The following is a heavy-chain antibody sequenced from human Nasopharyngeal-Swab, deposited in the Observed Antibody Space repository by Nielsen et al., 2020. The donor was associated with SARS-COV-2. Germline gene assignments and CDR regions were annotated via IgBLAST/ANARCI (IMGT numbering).Heavy chain of an antibody. Sequence: GESLKLSCAASGFTFSSYEMNWVRQAPVKGLEWVSYISSSGSTIYYADSVKGRFTISRDNAKNSLYLQMNSLRAEDTAVYYCAREGENDSSGYFSDAFDIWGQGTIVTVSS. CDR1: GFTFSSYE. CDR3: AREGENDSSGYFSDAFDI. V-gene: IGHV3-48*03. CDR2: ISSSGSTI. J-gene: IGHJ3*02. D-gene: IGHD3-22*01.